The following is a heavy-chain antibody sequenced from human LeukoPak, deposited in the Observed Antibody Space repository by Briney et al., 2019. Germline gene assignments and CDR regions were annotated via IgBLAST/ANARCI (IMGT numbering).Heavy chain of an antibody. V-gene: IGHV1-69*04. J-gene: IGHJ4*02. Sequence: SVRVSCKASGGTFSSYAISWVRQAPGQGLEWMGRTIPILGIANYAQKFQGRVTITADKSTSTAYMELSSLRSEDTAVYYCARGGGDFWSGYYYWGQGTLVTVSS. CDR2: TIPILGIA. CDR1: GGTFSSYA. D-gene: IGHD3-3*01. CDR3: ARGGGDFWSGYYY.